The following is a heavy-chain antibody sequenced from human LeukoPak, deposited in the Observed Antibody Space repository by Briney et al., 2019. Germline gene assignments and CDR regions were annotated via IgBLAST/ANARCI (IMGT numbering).Heavy chain of an antibody. Sequence: PGGSLRLSCAASGFVVNYNYMSWVRQAPGKGLEWVSVIYSGGSTYYADSVKGRFTISRDNSKNTVYLQMNSLRVEDTGVYYCARVKVGITYWFDPWGQGALVTVSS. J-gene: IGHJ5*02. CDR2: IYSGGST. V-gene: IGHV3-66*01. CDR1: GFVVNYNY. CDR3: ARVKVGITYWFDP. D-gene: IGHD1-26*01.